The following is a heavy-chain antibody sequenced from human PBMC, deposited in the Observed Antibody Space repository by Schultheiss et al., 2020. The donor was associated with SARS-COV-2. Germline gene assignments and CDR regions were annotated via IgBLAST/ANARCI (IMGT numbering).Heavy chain of an antibody. J-gene: IGHJ6*02. CDR1: GGTFSSYA. CDR3: ARGPAMVTLGYYYYSMDV. V-gene: IGHV1-46*01. D-gene: IGHD5-18*01. CDR2: INPSGGSA. Sequence: ASVKVSCKASGGTFSSYAISWVRQAPGQRLEWMGIINPSGGSASYAQKFQGRVTMTRDTSTSTVYMELSSLRSEDTAVYYCARGPAMVTLGYYYYSMDVWGQGTTVTVSS.